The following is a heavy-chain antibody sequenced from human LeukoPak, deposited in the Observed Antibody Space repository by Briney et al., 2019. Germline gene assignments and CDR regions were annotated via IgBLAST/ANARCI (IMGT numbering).Heavy chain of an antibody. V-gene: IGHV3-7*01. CDR3: ANDVSQTGAFNI. J-gene: IGHJ3*02. D-gene: IGHD7-27*01. CDR2: IKQDGTKT. Sequence: PGGSLRLSCAGSGFTFSSYWMNWVRQAPGKGLAWVANIKQDGTKTHYVDSVKGRFTISRDNARSSLYLQMNSLRVEDTAVYYCANDVSQTGAFNIWGQGTMVTVSS. CDR1: GFTFSSYW.